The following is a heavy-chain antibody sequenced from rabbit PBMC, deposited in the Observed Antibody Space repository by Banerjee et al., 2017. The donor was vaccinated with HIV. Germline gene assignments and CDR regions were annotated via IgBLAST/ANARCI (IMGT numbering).Heavy chain of an antibody. CDR3: ARAGDYDYTYGYAGYPM. V-gene: IGHV1S40*01. D-gene: IGHD6-1*01. J-gene: IGHJ4*01. CDR2: IYAGSSGST. Sequence: QSLEESGGDLVKPGASLTLTCTASGFTLSNYWMCWVRQAPGKGLEWIACIYAGSSGSTYYASWAKGRFTISKTSSTTVTLQMTSLTAADTATYFCARAGDYDYTYGYAGYPMWGQGTLVTVS. CDR1: GFTLSNYW.